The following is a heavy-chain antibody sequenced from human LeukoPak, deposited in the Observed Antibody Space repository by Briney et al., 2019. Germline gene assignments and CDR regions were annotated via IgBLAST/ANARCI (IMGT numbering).Heavy chain of an antibody. V-gene: IGHV4-39*01. CDR2: IYYSGST. Sequence: SETLSLTCTVSGGSISSSSYYWGWIRQPPGKGLEWIGSIYYSGSTYYNPSLKSRVTISVDTSKNQFSLKLSSVTAADTAVYYCARRNNRTIFWARGAFDIWGQGTMVTVSS. CDR1: GGSISSSSYY. CDR3: ARRNNRTIFWARGAFDI. D-gene: IGHD3-9*01. J-gene: IGHJ3*02.